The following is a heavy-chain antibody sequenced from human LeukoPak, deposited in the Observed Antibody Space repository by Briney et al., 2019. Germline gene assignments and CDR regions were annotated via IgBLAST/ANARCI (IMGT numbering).Heavy chain of an antibody. D-gene: IGHD3-10*01. CDR2: ISYTGGNE. CDR1: GLYFDSHA. J-gene: IGHJ3*01. Sequence: PGGSLRLSCAASGLYFDSHAMHWVRQAPGKGLEWVAFISYTGGNEYYADPVKGRFTISRDNSKNTLYLQMNSLRIEDTAVYFCAREGGDFGAFDVWGQGTMVTVSS. CDR3: AREGGDFGAFDV. V-gene: IGHV3-30*04.